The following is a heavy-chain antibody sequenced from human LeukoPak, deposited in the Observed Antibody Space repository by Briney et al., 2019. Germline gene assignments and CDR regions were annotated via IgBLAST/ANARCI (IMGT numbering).Heavy chain of an antibody. CDR2: IYPGDSDT. J-gene: IGHJ4*02. CDR1: GYSFTSYW. Sequence: GESLKISCKGSGYSFTSYWIGWVRQMPGKGLEWMGIIYPGDSDTRYSPSFQGQVTISADKSIRTAYLQWSSLKASDTAMYYCARQGVQYYDILTGYFPFDYWGQGTLVTVSS. D-gene: IGHD3-9*01. CDR3: ARQGVQYYDILTGYFPFDY. V-gene: IGHV5-51*01.